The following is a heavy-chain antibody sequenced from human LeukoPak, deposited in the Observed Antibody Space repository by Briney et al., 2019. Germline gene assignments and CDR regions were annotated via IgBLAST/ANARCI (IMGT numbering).Heavy chain of an antibody. D-gene: IGHD2-2*01. CDR2: IYPGDSDT. CDR3: ARRGYCSSTSCSRRLRDWFDP. J-gene: IGHJ5*02. V-gene: IGHV5-51*01. Sequence: GESLKISCKGSGYSFTSYWIGWVRQMPGKGLEWMGIIYPGDSDTRYNPSFQGQVTISADKSISTAYLQWSSLKASDTAMYYCARRGYCSSTSCSRRLRDWFDPWGQGTLVAVSS. CDR1: GYSFTSYW.